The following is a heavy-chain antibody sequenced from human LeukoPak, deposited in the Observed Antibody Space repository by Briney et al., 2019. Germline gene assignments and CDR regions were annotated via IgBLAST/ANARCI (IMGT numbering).Heavy chain of an antibody. CDR1: GFTFSSYA. V-gene: IGHV3-30-3*01. D-gene: IGHD6-13*01. J-gene: IGHJ4*02. CDR2: ISYDGSNK. Sequence: GGSLRLSCAASGFTFSSYAMHWVRQAPGKGLEWVAVISYDGSNKYYADSVKGRFTISSDNSKNTLYLQMNSLRAEDTAVYYCASIPGYSSSWEEYYFDYWGQGTLVTVSS. CDR3: ASIPGYSSSWEEYYFDY.